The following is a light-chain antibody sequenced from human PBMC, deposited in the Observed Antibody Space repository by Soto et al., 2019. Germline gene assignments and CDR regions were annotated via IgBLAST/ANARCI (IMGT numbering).Light chain of an antibody. J-gene: IGKJ5*01. V-gene: IGKV3-20*01. CDR3: QQLNSYPLT. Sequence: EIVLTRSPVTLSLSPGDRATLSCRASQSVSNNYLAWYQQKPGQAPRLLIYGASNRATGIPDRFSGSGSGTDFTLTISRLEPEDFATYYCQQLNSYPLTFGQGTRLEIK. CDR2: GAS. CDR1: QSVSNNY.